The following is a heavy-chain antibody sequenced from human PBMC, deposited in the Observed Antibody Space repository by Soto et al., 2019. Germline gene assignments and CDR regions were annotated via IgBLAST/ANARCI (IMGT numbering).Heavy chain of an antibody. D-gene: IGHD3-10*01. J-gene: IGHJ4*02. CDR3: ARESDSGSYYFDY. V-gene: IGHV4-61*03. CDR2: IYNSERT. Sequence: PAGALSPLLSGFGGSVSRVIYELGWARKPPGKGLEWIGYIYNSERTNYNPSLKSRVTISVDTSKNDFSLRMSSVTAADTAVYYCARESDSGSYYFDYWGRGTLVTVSS. CDR1: GGSVSRVIYE.